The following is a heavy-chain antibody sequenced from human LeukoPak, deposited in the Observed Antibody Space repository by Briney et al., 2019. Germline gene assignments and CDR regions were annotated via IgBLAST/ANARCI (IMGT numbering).Heavy chain of an antibody. V-gene: IGHV1-8*02. D-gene: IGHD6-19*01. Sequence: ASVKVSCKAPGYTFTGYYMHWVRQAPGQGLEWMGWINPNSGNTGYAQKFQGRVTMTRNTSISTAYMELSSLRSEDTAVYYCARLSIAVAGSFDYWGQGTLVTVSS. CDR3: ARLSIAVAGSFDY. CDR1: GYTFTGYY. J-gene: IGHJ4*02. CDR2: INPNSGNT.